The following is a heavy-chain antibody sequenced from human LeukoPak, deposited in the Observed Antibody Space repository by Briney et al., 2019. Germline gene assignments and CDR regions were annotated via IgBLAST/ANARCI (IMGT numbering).Heavy chain of an antibody. CDR3: VKDQVLRGSGSYGDY. Sequence: GGSLRLSCSASGFTFRSYSMYWVRQAPGKGLEFVSSISNNGGSTHYADSVKGRFTISRDNFKSTLYLQMTSLRAEDTAVYYCVKDQVLRGSGSYGDYWGQGTRVTVSS. CDR2: ISNNGGST. D-gene: IGHD3-10*01. CDR1: GFTFRSYS. V-gene: IGHV3-64D*09. J-gene: IGHJ4*02.